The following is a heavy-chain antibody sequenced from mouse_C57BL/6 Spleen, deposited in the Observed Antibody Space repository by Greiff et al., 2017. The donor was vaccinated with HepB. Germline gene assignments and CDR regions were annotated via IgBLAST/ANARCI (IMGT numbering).Heavy chain of an antibody. CDR2: INPSNGGT. Sequence: QVQLQQPGTELVKPGASVKLSCKASGYTFTSYWMHWVKQRPGQGLEWIGNINPSNGGTNYNEKFKSKATLTVDKSSSTAYMQLSSLTSEDSAVYYCAREGGLRRGASYAMDYWGQGTSVTVSS. CDR3: AREGGLRRGASYAMDY. V-gene: IGHV1-53*01. CDR1: GYTFTSYW. D-gene: IGHD2-4*01. J-gene: IGHJ4*01.